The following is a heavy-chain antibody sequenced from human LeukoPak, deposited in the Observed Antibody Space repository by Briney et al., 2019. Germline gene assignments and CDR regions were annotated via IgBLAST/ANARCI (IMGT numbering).Heavy chain of an antibody. CDR2: IYYSGTT. D-gene: IGHD6-19*01. V-gene: IGHV4-59*08. CDR1: GGSISDYY. Sequence: PSETLSLTCTVSGGSISDYYWSWIRQSPGKGLEWIGYIYYSGTTNYNPSLKSRVTISVDTSKNQFSLKLSSVTAADTAVYYCASPDSSGWFLFDYWGQGTLVTVSS. J-gene: IGHJ4*02. CDR3: ASPDSSGWFLFDY.